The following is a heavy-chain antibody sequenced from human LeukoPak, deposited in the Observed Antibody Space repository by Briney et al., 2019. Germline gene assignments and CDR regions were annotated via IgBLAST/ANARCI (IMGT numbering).Heavy chain of an antibody. CDR2: IYSGGST. J-gene: IGHJ4*02. V-gene: IGHV3-66*01. Sequence: GGSLRLSCAASGFTVSSNYTSWVRQAPGKGLEWVSVIYSGGSTYYADSVEGRFTISRDNSKNTLYLQMNSLRAEDTAVYYCARDGDSSGSGDYWGQGTLVTVSS. CDR1: GFTVSSNY. CDR3: ARDGDSSGSGDY. D-gene: IGHD3-22*01.